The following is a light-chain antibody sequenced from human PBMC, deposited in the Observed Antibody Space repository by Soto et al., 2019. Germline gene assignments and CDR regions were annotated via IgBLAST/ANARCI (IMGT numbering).Light chain of an antibody. CDR2: DDS. Sequence: SYELTQPPSVSVAPGQTATITCGGNNIGSKSVHWYQQKPGQAPVLVVYDDSDRPSGIPERFSGSNSGNTATLTISRVEAGDEADYYCQVWDAPSDHVVFGGGTQLTAL. CDR3: QVWDAPSDHVV. V-gene: IGLV3-21*02. J-gene: IGLJ2*01. CDR1: NIGSKS.